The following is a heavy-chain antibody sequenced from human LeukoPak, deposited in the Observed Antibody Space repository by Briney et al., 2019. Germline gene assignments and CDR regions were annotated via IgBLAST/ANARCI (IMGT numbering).Heavy chain of an antibody. J-gene: IGHJ4*02. V-gene: IGHV3-53*01. D-gene: IGHD5-18*01. Sequence: PGGSLRLSCAASGFTVITNDMTWVRQAPGKGLEWVSVLYSDGNTKYADSVQGRFTISRDNSKNTLYLEMNSLSPDDTAVYYCARLPSYGYQDYWGQGTLVTVSS. CDR1: GFTVITND. CDR3: ARLPSYGYQDY. CDR2: LYSDGNT.